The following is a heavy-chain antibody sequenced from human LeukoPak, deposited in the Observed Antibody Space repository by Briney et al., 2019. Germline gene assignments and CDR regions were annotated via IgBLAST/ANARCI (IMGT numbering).Heavy chain of an antibody. Sequence: GGSLRLSCAASGFTFSSYSMNWVRQAPGKGLEWVSSISSSSGYIYYADSGKGRFTISRDNAKNSLYLQMNSLRAEDTAVYYCARDRDGYNLVDWGQGTLVTVSS. CDR1: GFTFSSYS. V-gene: IGHV3-21*01. D-gene: IGHD5-24*01. J-gene: IGHJ4*02. CDR3: ARDRDGYNLVD. CDR2: ISSSSGYI.